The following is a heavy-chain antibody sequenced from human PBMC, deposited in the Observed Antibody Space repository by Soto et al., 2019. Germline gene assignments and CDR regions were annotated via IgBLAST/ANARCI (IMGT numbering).Heavy chain of an antibody. CDR3: VRDHHDFSSAYHYYPMDV. J-gene: IGHJ6*03. CDR1: GYTLSNYG. D-gene: IGHD3-3*01. CDR2: SSTYNGNT. V-gene: IGHV1-18*01. Sequence: QAQLVQSGAEMKKPGASVKVSCKASGYTLSNYGISWVRQAPGQGLEWMGWSSTYNGNTKYAKKFQGRVTMTTDTSTSTAYLELRSLRSADTAVYYCVRDHHDFSSAYHYYPMDVWGKGTTVTVSS.